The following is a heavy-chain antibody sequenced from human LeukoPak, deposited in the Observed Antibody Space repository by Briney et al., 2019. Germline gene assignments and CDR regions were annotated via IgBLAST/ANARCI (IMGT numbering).Heavy chain of an antibody. CDR1: AYSFSTYW. CDR3: ARGDWKTLSATWDTWFDP. Sequence: GESLKISCRGSAYSFSTYWIAWVRQMPGKGLEWMGLIYPDDSNTRSNPSFQGQVTMSAEKSIKTVYLQWSSLKASDTATYYCARGDWKTLSATWDTWFDPWGQGTLVIVSS. V-gene: IGHV5-51*01. J-gene: IGHJ5*02. CDR2: IYPDDSNT. D-gene: IGHD1-1*01.